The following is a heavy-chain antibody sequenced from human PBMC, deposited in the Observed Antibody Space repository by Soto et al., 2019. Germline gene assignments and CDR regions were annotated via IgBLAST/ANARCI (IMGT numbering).Heavy chain of an antibody. D-gene: IGHD5-12*01. CDR2: IYYSGST. V-gene: IGHV4-31*03. Sequence: PSKTLSLTCTVSGGSISSGGYYWSWIRQHPGKGLEWIGYIYYSGSTYYNPSLKSRVTISVDTSKNQFSLKLSSVTAADTAVYYCARARDGYNYGLVYWGQGTLVTVSS. CDR3: ARARDGYNYGLVY. J-gene: IGHJ4*02. CDR1: GGSISSGGYY.